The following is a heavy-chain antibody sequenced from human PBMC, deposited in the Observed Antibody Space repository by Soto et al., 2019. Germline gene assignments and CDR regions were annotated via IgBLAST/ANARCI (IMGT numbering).Heavy chain of an antibody. CDR2: ISYDGSNK. Sequence: QVQLVESGGGVVQPGTSLRLSCAASGFSFSSYGMHWVRQTPGTGLEWVAGISYDGSNKYYVDSMKGRLTISRDNSKNTRDLQMNSLRAEDTAVYYCAKDTYYHDSSGYYVFDSWGQGTLVTVSS. J-gene: IGHJ4*02. CDR3: AKDTYYHDSSGYYVFDS. CDR1: GFSFSSYG. V-gene: IGHV3-30*18. D-gene: IGHD3-22*01.